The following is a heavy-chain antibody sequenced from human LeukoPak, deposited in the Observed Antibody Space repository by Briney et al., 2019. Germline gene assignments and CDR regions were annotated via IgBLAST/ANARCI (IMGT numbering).Heavy chain of an antibody. J-gene: IGHJ4*02. D-gene: IGHD5-18*01. CDR3: AKVLGYSYGYSDY. Sequence: GGPLRLSCAASGFTFSSYAMSGVRQPPGKGLEWVSAISGSGGSTYYADSVKGRFTISRDNSKNTLYLQMNSLRAEDTAVYYCAKVLGYSYGYSDYWGQGTLVTVSS. CDR1: GFTFSSYA. V-gene: IGHV3-23*01. CDR2: ISGSGGST.